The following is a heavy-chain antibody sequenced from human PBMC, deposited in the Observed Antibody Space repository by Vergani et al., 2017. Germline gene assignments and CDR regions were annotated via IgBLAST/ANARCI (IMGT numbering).Heavy chain of an antibody. Sequence: QVQLVESGGGVVQPGGSLRLSCAASGFTFNSYGMHWVRQAPGKGLDWVAFIRYDGSNKYYADSVKGRFTISRDNSKNTLYLQMNSLRADDTAVYYCAKKDYWGQGTLVTVSS. J-gene: IGHJ4*02. CDR2: IRYDGSNK. V-gene: IGHV3-30*02. CDR3: AKKDY. CDR1: GFTFNSYG.